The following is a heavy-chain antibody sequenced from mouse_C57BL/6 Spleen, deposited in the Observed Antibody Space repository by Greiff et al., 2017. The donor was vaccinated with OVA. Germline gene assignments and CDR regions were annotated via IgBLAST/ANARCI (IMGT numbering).Heavy chain of an antibody. CDR1: GFSLTSYG. D-gene: IGHD1-1*01. CDR3: AKNEGYYYGSSYVWYFDV. CDR2: IWRGGST. Sequence: QVQLKQSGPGLVQPSQSLSITCTVSGFSLTSYGVHWVRQSPGKGLEWLGVIWRGGSTDYNAAFMSRLSITKDNSKSQVFFKMNSLQADDTAIYYCAKNEGYYYGSSYVWYFDVWGTGTTVTVSS. V-gene: IGHV2-5*01. J-gene: IGHJ1*03.